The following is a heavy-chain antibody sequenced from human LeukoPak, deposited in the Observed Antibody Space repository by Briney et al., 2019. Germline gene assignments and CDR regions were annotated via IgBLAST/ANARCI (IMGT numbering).Heavy chain of an antibody. V-gene: IGHV3-7*01. CDR3: AGSRDFDWLFDY. D-gene: IGHD3-9*01. J-gene: IGHJ4*02. CDR1: GFTFSSYA. CDR2: IEQHGSVK. Sequence: EGSLRLSCAASGFTFSSYAKSWVRQAPGKGLEWVANIEQHGSVKNYIDSVKGRFTISRVNAKNSLYLQMNSLRAEDTAVYYCAGSRDFDWLFDYWGQGTLVTVSS.